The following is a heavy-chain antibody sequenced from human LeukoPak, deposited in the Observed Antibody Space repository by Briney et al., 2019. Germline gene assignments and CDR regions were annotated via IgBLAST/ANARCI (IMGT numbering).Heavy chain of an antibody. CDR1: GGSFSGYY. CDR2: INHSGST. CDR3: ARPLYSSSSRYFQH. D-gene: IGHD6-6*01. J-gene: IGHJ1*01. Sequence: SETLPLTCAVYGGSFSGYYWSWIRQPPGKGLEWIGEINHSGSTNYNPSLKSRVTISVDTSKNQFSLKLSSVTAADTAVYYCARPLYSSSSRYFQHWGQGTLVTVSS. V-gene: IGHV4-34*01.